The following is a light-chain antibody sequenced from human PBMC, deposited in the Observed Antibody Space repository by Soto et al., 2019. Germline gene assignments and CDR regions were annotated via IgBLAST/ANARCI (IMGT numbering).Light chain of an antibody. Sequence: QSALTQPPSASGSPGQSVTISCTGTSSDVGGYQYVSWYQQYPGKAPKLMIYAVNKRPSGVPDRFSGSRSGNTASLTVSGLQAEDEADYYCSSYVGSNNYVLGTGTKVTGL. CDR2: AVN. J-gene: IGLJ1*01. V-gene: IGLV2-8*01. CDR1: SSDVGGYQY. CDR3: SSYVGSNNYV.